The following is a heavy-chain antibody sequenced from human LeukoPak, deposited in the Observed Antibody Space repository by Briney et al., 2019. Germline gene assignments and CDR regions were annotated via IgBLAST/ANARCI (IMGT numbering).Heavy chain of an antibody. J-gene: IGHJ4*02. V-gene: IGHV4-34*01. D-gene: IGHD4-17*01. CDR3: AVLRLRSWSGAVDY. CDR2: INHSGST. CDR1: GGSFSGYY. Sequence: SETLSLTCAVYGGSFSGYYWSWVRQPPGKGLEWLGEINHSGSTNYNPSLKSRVTISVATSKNQFSLKLSSVAAADTAVYYCAVLRLRSWSGAVDYWGQGTLVTVSS.